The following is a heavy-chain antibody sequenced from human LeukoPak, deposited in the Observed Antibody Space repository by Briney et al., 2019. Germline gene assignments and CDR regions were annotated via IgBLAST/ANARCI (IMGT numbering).Heavy chain of an antibody. CDR2: MNPNSGNT. J-gene: IGHJ4*02. CDR1: GYTFTSYD. Sequence: ASVTVSCKASGYTFTSYDINWVRQATGQGLEWMGWMNPNSGNTGYAQKFQGRVTITRNTSISTAYMELSSLRSEDTAVYYCAREDSGYDGIDYWGQGTLVTVSS. D-gene: IGHD5-12*01. V-gene: IGHV1-8*03. CDR3: AREDSGYDGIDY.